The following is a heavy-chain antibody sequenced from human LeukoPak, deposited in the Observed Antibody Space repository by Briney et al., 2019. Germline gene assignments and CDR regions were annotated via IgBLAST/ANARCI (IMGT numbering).Heavy chain of an antibody. D-gene: IGHD3-16*02. J-gene: IGHJ5*02. CDR3: ARHGNVWGSYRRPNWFDP. CDR2: INHSGST. CDR1: GGSFSGYY. V-gene: IGHV4-34*01. Sequence: TSSETLSLTCAVYGGSFSGYYWSWIRQPPGKGLEWIGEINHSGSTNYNPSLKSRVTISVDTSKNQFSLKLSSVTAADTAVYYCARHGNVWGSYRRPNWFDPWGQGTLVTVSS.